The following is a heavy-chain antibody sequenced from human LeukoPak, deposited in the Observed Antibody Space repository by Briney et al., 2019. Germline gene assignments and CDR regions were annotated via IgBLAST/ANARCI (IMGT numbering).Heavy chain of an antibody. CDR2: IYYSGRT. CDR1: GGSISSNY. V-gene: IGHV4-59*01. D-gene: IGHD3-22*01. J-gene: IGHJ3*02. Sequence: SETLSLTCTVSGGSISSNYWSWIRQPPGKGLEWIGYIYYSGRTNYNPSLKSRVTISVDTSKNQFSLKLTSVTAADTAVYYCARIGFGDSRGYHYDDAFDIWGQGTMVTVSS. CDR3: ARIGFGDSRGYHYDDAFDI.